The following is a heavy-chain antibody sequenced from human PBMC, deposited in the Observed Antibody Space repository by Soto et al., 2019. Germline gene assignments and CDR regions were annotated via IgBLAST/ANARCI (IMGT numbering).Heavy chain of an antibody. CDR3: ARGQFKEPVVDTAMVMVHYYYYMDV. D-gene: IGHD5-18*01. V-gene: IGHV4-34*01. CDR1: GGSFSGHY. CDR2: INHSGST. Sequence: PSETLSLTCAVYGGSFSGHYWSWIRQPPWKGLEWIGEINHSGSTNYNPSLKSRVTISVDTSKNHFSLKLSSVTAADTAVYYCARGQFKEPVVDTAMVMVHYYYYMDVWGKGTTVTVSS. J-gene: IGHJ6*03.